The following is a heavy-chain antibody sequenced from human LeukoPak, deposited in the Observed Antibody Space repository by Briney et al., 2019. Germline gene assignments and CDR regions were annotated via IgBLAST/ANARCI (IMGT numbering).Heavy chain of an antibody. V-gene: IGHV3-21*01. CDR2: ISSSSSYI. J-gene: IGHJ4*02. CDR3: ARDLGGDYYDSSGRSD. D-gene: IGHD3-22*01. Sequence: GGSLRLSCAASGFTFSSYSMNWVRQAPGKGLEWVSSISSSSSYIYYADSVKGRFTTSRDNAKNSLYLQMNSLRAEDTAVYYCARDLGGDYYDSSGRSDWGQGTLVTVSS. CDR1: GFTFSSYS.